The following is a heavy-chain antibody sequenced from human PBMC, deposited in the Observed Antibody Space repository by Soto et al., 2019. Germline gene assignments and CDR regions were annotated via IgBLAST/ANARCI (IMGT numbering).Heavy chain of an antibody. CDR1: GGSFSGYY. Sequence: QVQLQQWGAGLLKPSETLSLTCAVYGGSFSGYYWNWIRQPPGKGLEWIGDINHSGNTNYNPSLKSRVTVSVDPSKNQFSLKLSSGTAADTAVYYCARGKPVLLWFGESAGVDVWGQGTTVTVSS. CDR2: INHSGNT. CDR3: ARGKPVLLWFGESAGVDV. D-gene: IGHD3-10*01. V-gene: IGHV4-34*01. J-gene: IGHJ6*02.